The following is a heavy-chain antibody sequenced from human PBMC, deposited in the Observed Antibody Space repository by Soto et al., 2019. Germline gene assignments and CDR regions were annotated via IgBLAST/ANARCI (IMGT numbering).Heavy chain of an antibody. CDR3: ARAHQYYDFWSGPIDY. J-gene: IGHJ4*02. D-gene: IGHD3-3*01. CDR1: EFTFSSYS. V-gene: IGHV3-48*01. Sequence: EVQLVESGGGLVQPGGSLRRSCAASEFTFSSYSMNWVRQAPGKGLGWVSYISSSSSTIYYADSVKGRFTISRDNAKNSLYLQMNSLRAEDTAVYYCARAHQYYDFWSGPIDYWGQGTLVTVSS. CDR2: ISSSSSTI.